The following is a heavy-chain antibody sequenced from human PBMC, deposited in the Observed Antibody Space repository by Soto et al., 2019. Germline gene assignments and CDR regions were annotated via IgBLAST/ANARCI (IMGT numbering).Heavy chain of an antibody. D-gene: IGHD5-18*01. J-gene: IGHJ4*02. CDR1: GFTFSNYE. CDR3: ARGYTFGYGFDY. V-gene: IGHV3-48*03. Sequence: VQLVESGGGVVQPGRSLRLSCAASGFTFSNYEMNWVRQAPGKGLEWVSFISSSNTTYYADSVKGRFTFSRDNAKNSLSLQMNSLRGEDTAVYYCARGYTFGYGFDYWGQGTLVTVSS. CDR2: ISSSNTT.